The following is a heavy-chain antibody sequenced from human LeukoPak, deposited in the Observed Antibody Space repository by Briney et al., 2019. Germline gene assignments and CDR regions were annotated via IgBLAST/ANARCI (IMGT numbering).Heavy chain of an antibody. J-gene: IGHJ4*02. CDR2: ISAYNGNT. D-gene: IGHD4-17*01. Sequence: GASVTVSCKASGYTFTSYGISWVRQAPGQGLEWMGWISAYNGNTNYAQKLQGRVTMTTDTSTSTAYMELRSLRSDDTAVYYCARVGAMTTVPYYFDYWGQGTLVTVSS. V-gene: IGHV1-18*01. CDR1: GYTFTSYG. CDR3: ARVGAMTTVPYYFDY.